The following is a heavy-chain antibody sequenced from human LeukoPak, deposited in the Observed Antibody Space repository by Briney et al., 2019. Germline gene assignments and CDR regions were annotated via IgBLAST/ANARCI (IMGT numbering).Heavy chain of an antibody. CDR2: INHSGST. J-gene: IGHJ5*02. D-gene: IGHD3-9*01. V-gene: IGHV4-39*07. Sequence: SETLSLTCTVSGGSISSSSYSWGWIRQPPGKGLEWIGEINHSGSTNYNPSLKSRVTISVDTSKNQFSLKLSSVTAADTAVYYCARGRGGILTGYSRPFDPWGQGTLVTVSS. CDR1: GGSISSSSYS. CDR3: ARGRGGILTGYSRPFDP.